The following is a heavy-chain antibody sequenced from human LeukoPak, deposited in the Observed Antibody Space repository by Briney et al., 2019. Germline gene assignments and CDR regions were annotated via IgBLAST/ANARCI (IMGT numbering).Heavy chain of an antibody. CDR1: GGTFSSYA. Sequence: ASVKVSCKASGGTFSSYAISWVRQAPGQGLEWMGRIIPILNIANYAQKFQGRVTITADKSTSTAYMELSSLRSEDTAVYYCARADSSSFNREAFDIWGQGTMVTVSS. J-gene: IGHJ3*02. CDR2: IIPILNIA. V-gene: IGHV1-69*04. CDR3: ARADSSSFNREAFDI. D-gene: IGHD6-13*01.